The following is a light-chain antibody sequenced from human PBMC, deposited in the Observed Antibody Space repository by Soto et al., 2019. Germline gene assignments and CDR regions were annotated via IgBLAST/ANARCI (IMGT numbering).Light chain of an antibody. V-gene: IGKV2-28*01. CDR3: MQGRQPLPT. CDR1: QSLLHSDGYNY. CDR2: LGS. J-gene: IGKJ3*01. Sequence: DIVMTQSPLSLPVTPGEPASISCRSSQSLLHSDGYNYLDWYLQKPGQSPHLLIYLGSKRASGIQDRFSGNGSGTDFILKISRVEAEDVGVYYCMQGRQPLPTFGPGTKVDLK.